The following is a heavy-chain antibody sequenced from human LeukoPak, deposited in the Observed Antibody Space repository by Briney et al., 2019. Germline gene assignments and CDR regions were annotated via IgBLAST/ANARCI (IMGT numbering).Heavy chain of an antibody. CDR1: GFSFSNYG. V-gene: IGHV3-30*02. J-gene: IGHJ4*02. CDR3: AKTMVVAATYSFDY. D-gene: IGHD2-15*01. Sequence: GESLTLSCAASGFSFSNYGMHWVRHPPAQGLELVAFRRYDGTNKYYADSVKGRFNISRDNSKNTLYLQMNSLRAEDTAVYYCAKTMVVAATYSFDYWGQGTLVTVSS. CDR2: RRYDGTNK.